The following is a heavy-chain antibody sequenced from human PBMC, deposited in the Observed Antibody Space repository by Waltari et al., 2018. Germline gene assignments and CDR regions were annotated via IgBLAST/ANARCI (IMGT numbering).Heavy chain of an antibody. CDR1: GFTFSSYR. D-gene: IGHD2-21*01. J-gene: IGHJ6*03. CDR2: ISSSSSTI. V-gene: IGHV3-48*04. Sequence: EVQLLESGGGLVQPGGSLRLSCAASGFTFSSYRMNWVRQAPGKGLEWVSYISSSSSTIYYADSVKGRFTISRDNAKNSLYLQMNSLRAEDTAVYYCATPPYSKRANMDVWGKGTTVTISS. CDR3: ATPPYSKRANMDV.